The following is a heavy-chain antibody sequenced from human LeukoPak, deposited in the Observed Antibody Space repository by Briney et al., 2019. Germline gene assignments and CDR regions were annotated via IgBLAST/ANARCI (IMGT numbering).Heavy chain of an antibody. D-gene: IGHD3-22*01. CDR1: GGTFSSYA. CDR3: ARDRWVRLTTSGNWFDP. Sequence: SVKVSCKASGGTFSSYAISWVRQAPGQGLEWMGGIIPIFGTANYARKFQGRVTITTDESTSTAYMELSSLRSEDTAVYYCARDRWVRLTTSGNWFDPWGQGTLVTVSS. CDR2: IIPIFGTA. J-gene: IGHJ5*02. V-gene: IGHV1-69*05.